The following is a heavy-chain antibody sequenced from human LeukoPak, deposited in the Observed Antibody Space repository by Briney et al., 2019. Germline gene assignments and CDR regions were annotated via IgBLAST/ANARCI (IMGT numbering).Heavy chain of an antibody. D-gene: IGHD3-3*01. CDR1: GGSFSGYY. J-gene: IGHJ4*02. CDR2: INHSGST. CDR3: ASNDFWSGYFFY. Sequence: SETLSLTCAVYGGSFSGYYWSWIRQPPGKGLEWIGEINHSGSTNYNPSLKSRVTISVDTSKNQFSLKLSSVTAADTAVYYCASNDFWSGYFFYWGQGTLVTVSS. V-gene: IGHV4-34*01.